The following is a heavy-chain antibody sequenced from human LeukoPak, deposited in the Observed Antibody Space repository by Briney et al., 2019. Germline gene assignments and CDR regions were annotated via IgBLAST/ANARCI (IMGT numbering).Heavy chain of an antibody. CDR1: GGSISSSSYY. CDR3: ASRSITIFEEYDY. V-gene: IGHV4-39*01. Sequence: SETLSLTCTVSGGSISSSSYYWGWIRQPPGKGLEWIGSIYYSGSTYYNPSLKSRVTISVDTSKNQFSLKLSSVTAADTAVYYCASRSITIFEEYDYWGQGTLVTVSS. D-gene: IGHD3-3*01. CDR2: IYYSGST. J-gene: IGHJ4*02.